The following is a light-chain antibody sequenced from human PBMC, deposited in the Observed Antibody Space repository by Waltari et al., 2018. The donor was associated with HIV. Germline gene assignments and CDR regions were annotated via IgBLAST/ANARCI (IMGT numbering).Light chain of an antibody. J-gene: IGLJ1*01. CDR3: QSADSSGTYPDV. V-gene: IGLV3-25*03. Sequence: SVSVSPGQTARITCSGDALPKQYAYWYQQKPGQAPVLVIYKDNERPSGIPERFSGSSSGTTVTLTISGVQTEDEADYYCQSADSSGTYPDVFGTGTKVTVL. CDR2: KDN. CDR1: ALPKQY.